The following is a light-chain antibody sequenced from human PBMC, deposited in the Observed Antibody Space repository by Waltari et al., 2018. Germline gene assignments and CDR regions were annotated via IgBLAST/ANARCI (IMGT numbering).Light chain of an antibody. CDR3: QQYNTWPPT. CDR1: HGISSK. V-gene: IGKV3-15*01. Sequence: EVVMTQSPATLSVSPGERATLSCRASHGISSKLAWYQQKPGQAPRLLISGASTRATGSPARFSGSASGTEFTLTISSLQSEDSAVYYCQQYNTWPPTFGPGTTVDIK. CDR2: GAS. J-gene: IGKJ3*01.